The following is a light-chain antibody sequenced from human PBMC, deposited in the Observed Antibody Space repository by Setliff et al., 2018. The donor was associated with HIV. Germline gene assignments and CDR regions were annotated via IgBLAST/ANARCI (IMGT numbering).Light chain of an antibody. CDR2: EVR. J-gene: IGLJ1*01. Sequence: QSALTQPGSVSGSPGQSITISCTGTSRDVGGYNYVSWYQQHPGKAPKLIIYEVRNRPSGVSTRFSGSKSGNTASLTISGLQAEDEADYYCSSYAISNTLPFGTGTKVTVL. V-gene: IGLV2-14*01. CDR1: SRDVGGYNY. CDR3: SSYAISNTLP.